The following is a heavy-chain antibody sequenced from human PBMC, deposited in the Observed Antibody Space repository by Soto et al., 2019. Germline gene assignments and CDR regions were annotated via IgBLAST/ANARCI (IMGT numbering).Heavy chain of an antibody. CDR3: ARVDIGAPNAFDM. CDR1: GFTVTNSY. CDR2: VYTSGRT. J-gene: IGHJ3*02. Sequence: GGSLRLSCAASGFTVTNSYMAWVRQAPGKGLEWVSVVYTSGRTYHADSVKGRFTVSRDISTNMFFLQMNKLSAEDMATYYCARVDIGAPNAFDMWGQGTMVTVSS. D-gene: IGHD2-15*01. V-gene: IGHV3-53*01.